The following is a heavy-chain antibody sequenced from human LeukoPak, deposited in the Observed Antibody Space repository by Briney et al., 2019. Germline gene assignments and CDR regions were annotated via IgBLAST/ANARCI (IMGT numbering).Heavy chain of an antibody. Sequence: PGGSLRLSCAASGFTFDDYAMRWVRQAPGKGLEWVSGISWNSGSIGYADSVKGRFTISRDNAKNSLYLQMNSLRAEDTALYYCAKGATHYDFWSGYFKEDWFDPWGQGTLVTVSS. J-gene: IGHJ5*02. V-gene: IGHV3-9*01. CDR1: GFTFDDYA. CDR2: ISWNSGSI. D-gene: IGHD3-3*01. CDR3: AKGATHYDFWSGYFKEDWFDP.